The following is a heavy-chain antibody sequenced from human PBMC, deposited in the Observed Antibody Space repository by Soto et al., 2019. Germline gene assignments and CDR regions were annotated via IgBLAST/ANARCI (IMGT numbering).Heavy chain of an antibody. D-gene: IGHD3-3*01. CDR1: GGSISSGGYS. Sequence: PSETLSLTCAVSGGSISSGGYSWSWIRQPPGKGLEWIGYIYHSGSTYYNPSLKSRVTISVDTSKNHFSLKLSSVTAADTAVYYCARKGVGAAFDIGGQGTMVTVSS. CDR3: ARKGVGAAFDI. J-gene: IGHJ3*02. V-gene: IGHV4-30-2*02. CDR2: IYHSGST.